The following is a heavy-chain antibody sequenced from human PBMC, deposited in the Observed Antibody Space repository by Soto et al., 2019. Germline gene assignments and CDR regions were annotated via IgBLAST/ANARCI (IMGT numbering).Heavy chain of an antibody. J-gene: IGHJ5*02. D-gene: IGHD1-1*01. V-gene: IGHV3-23*01. Sequence: EVQLLESGGGLVQPGGSLRLSCAASGFTFSSYAMSWVRQAPGKGLEWGSAISGSGGSTYYADSVKGRFTISRDNPKNTLYLQMNSLRAEDTAVYYLAKAGYGLCPNNWFDPWGQGTLVTVSS. CDR2: ISGSGGST. CDR1: GFTFSSYA. CDR3: AKAGYGLCPNNWFDP.